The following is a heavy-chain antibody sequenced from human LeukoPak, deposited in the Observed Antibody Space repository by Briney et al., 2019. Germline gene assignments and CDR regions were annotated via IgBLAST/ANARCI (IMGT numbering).Heavy chain of an antibody. V-gene: IGHV4-39*01. CDR1: GGSISSRSYS. CDR2: IYDSGST. CDR3: ARTYSSTWTGLYFDH. D-gene: IGHD2-2*01. J-gene: IGHJ4*02. Sequence: PSGTLSLTCTVSGGSISSRSYSWGWIRQPPGKGLEWIGNIYDSGSTSPNPSLRSRVTMPVDTAKNQFSLKLSSVTAADTAVYYCARTYSSTWTGLYFDHWGQGTLVTVSS.